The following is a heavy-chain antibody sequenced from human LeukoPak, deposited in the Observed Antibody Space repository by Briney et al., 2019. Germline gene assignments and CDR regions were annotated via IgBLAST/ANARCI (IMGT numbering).Heavy chain of an antibody. J-gene: IGHJ4*02. Sequence: SETLSLTCAVSGGSISSGGYSWSWIRQPPGKGLEWIGYIYHSGSTYYNPSLKSRVTISVDRSKNQFSLKLSSVTAADTAVYYCALPGYSSSWYDYWGQGTLVTVSS. V-gene: IGHV4-30-2*01. D-gene: IGHD6-13*01. CDR3: ALPGYSSSWYDY. CDR2: IYHSGST. CDR1: GGSISSGGYS.